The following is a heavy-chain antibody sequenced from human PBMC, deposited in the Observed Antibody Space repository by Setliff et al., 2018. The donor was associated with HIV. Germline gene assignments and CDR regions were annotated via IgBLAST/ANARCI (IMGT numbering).Heavy chain of an antibody. V-gene: IGHV4-61*02. CDR3: ARETYYYDNPQYYYYYMDV. J-gene: IGHJ6*03. CDR2: IYTSGST. Sequence: PSETLSLTCTVSGGSISSGSYYWSWIRQPAGKGLEWIGRIYTSGSTNYNPSLKSRVTISVDTSKNQFSLKLRSVTAADTAVSYCARETYYYDNPQYYYYYMDVWGKGTTVTVSS. CDR1: GGSISSGSYY. D-gene: IGHD3-22*01.